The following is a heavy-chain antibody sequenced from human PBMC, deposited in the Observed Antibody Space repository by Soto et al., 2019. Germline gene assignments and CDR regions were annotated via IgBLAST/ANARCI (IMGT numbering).Heavy chain of an antibody. CDR3: ARGIVAVDGTYDY. J-gene: IGHJ4*02. V-gene: IGHV1-3*01. CDR2: INAGNGNT. D-gene: IGHD6-19*01. CDR1: GYTFTSYA. Sequence: QVQLVQSGAEVKKPGASVKVSCKASGYTFTSYAMHWVRQAPGQRLEWMGWINAGNGNTKYSQKFQGRDTITRDTSASTASMELSSLRSEDTAVYYCARGIVAVDGTYDYWGQGTLVTVSS.